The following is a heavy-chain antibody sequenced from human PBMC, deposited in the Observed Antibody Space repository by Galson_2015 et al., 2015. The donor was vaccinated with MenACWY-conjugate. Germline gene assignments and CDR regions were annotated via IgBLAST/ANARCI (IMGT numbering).Heavy chain of an antibody. CDR1: GFTFSSYW. Sequence: SLRLSCAPSGFTFSSYWMHWVRQAPGEGLMWVARINSDGTTINYADSVKGRFTISRDNAKNTLHLQMNSLRAEDTAVYYCARAGWYRFDYWGQGTLVTVSS. V-gene: IGHV3-74*01. CDR2: INSDGTTI. D-gene: IGHD6-19*01. CDR3: ARAGWYRFDY. J-gene: IGHJ4*02.